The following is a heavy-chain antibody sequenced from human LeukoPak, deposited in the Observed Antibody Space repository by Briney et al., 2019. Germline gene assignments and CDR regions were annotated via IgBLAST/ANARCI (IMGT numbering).Heavy chain of an antibody. Sequence: PGGSLRLSCAASGFTFSSYEMNWVRQAPGKGLECVSYISSSGSTIYYTDSVKGRFTISRDNAKNSLYLHMNSLRAEDTAVYYCARDRLADYWGQGTLVTVSS. CDR3: ARDRLADY. J-gene: IGHJ4*02. CDR1: GFTFSSYE. V-gene: IGHV3-48*03. D-gene: IGHD6-6*01. CDR2: ISSSGSTI.